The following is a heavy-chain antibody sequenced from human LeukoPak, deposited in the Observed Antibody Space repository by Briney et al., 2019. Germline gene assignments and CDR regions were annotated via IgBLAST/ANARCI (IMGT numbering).Heavy chain of an antibody. Sequence: PGRSLRLSCAASGFTFSSYGMHWVRQAPGKGLEWVAVISYDGSNKYYADSVKGRFTISRDNSKNTLYLQMNSLRAEDTAVYYCASARAAAGIIFDYWGQGTLVTVSS. D-gene: IGHD6-13*01. CDR3: ASARAAAGIIFDY. CDR1: GFTFSSYG. V-gene: IGHV3-30*03. J-gene: IGHJ4*02. CDR2: ISYDGSNK.